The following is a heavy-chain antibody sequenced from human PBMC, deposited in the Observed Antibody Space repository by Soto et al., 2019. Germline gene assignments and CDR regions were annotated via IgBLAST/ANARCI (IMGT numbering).Heavy chain of an antibody. V-gene: IGHV4-4*02. CDR1: GGSISSSNW. CDR3: ARGPSSSEGWFDP. CDR2: IYHSGST. Sequence: SETLSLTCAVSGGSISSSNWWSWVRQPPGKGLEWIGEIYHSGSTNYNPSLKSRVTISVDKSKNQFSLKLSSVTAADTAVYYCARGPSSSEGWFDPWGQGTLVTAPQ. D-gene: IGHD6-6*01. J-gene: IGHJ5*02.